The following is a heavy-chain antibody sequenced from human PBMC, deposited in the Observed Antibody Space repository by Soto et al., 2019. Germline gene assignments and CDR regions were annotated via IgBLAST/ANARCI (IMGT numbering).Heavy chain of an antibody. V-gene: IGHV1-46*01. Sequence: VSAEVCCKASGYTFTCHYRWWVRQAARQGHEWMGIINPSGGSTSYAQKVQGRVTMTRDTSTSTVYMELSSLRSEDTAVYFCARVDTAMINCSGTDFLGQGSTVPV. CDR3: ARVDTAMINCSGTDF. CDR2: INPSGGST. CDR1: GYTFTCHY. D-gene: IGHD5-18*01. J-gene: IGHJ6*02.